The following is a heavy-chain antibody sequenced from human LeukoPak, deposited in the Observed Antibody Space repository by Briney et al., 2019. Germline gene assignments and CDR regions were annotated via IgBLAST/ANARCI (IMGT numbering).Heavy chain of an antibody. V-gene: IGHV3-48*04. D-gene: IGHD2-15*01. CDR2: ISSSGSTI. CDR3: ARALGYCSGGSCYSAWFDP. CDR1: GFTFSSYW. J-gene: IGHJ5*02. Sequence: GGSLRLSCAASGFTFSSYWMSWVRQAPGKGLEWVSYISSSGSTIYYADSVKGRFTISRDNAKNSLYLQMNSLRAEDTAVYYCARALGYCSGGSCYSAWFDPWGQGTLVTVSS.